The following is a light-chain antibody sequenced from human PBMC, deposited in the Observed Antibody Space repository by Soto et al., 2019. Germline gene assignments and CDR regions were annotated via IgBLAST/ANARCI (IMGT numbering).Light chain of an antibody. Sequence: EVVLTQSPVTLSLSPGERATLSCRASQSVSSYLAWYQQKPGQAPRLLIYDVSNRATGIPARFSGSGSGTDLPLTISTLELENFAVYSGNQRNNGQVPSGKGKGLEIK. CDR1: QSVSSY. CDR2: DVS. CDR3: NQRNNGQVP. V-gene: IGKV3-11*01. J-gene: IGKJ5*01.